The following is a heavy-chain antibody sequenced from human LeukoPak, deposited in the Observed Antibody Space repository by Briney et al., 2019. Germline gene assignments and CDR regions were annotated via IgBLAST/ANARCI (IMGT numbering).Heavy chain of an antibody. J-gene: IGHJ4*02. V-gene: IGHV3-30*03. D-gene: IGHD4-17*01. CDR1: GFTFSSYG. Sequence: GRSLRLSCAASGFTFSSYGMHWVRQAPGKGLEWVAVISYDGSNKYYADSVKGRFTISRDNAKNSLYLQMNSLRAEDTAVYYCARSYGDYFPFDYWGQGTLVTVSS. CDR2: ISYDGSNK. CDR3: ARSYGDYFPFDY.